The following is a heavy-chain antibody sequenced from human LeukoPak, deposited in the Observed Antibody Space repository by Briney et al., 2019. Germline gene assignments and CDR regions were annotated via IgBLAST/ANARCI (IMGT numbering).Heavy chain of an antibody. D-gene: IGHD2-2*01. CDR3: ARDLVGVVPAVGPFNY. J-gene: IGHJ4*02. CDR1: GFTFSSYE. Sequence: GGSLRLSCAASGFTFSSYEMNWVRQAPGKGLEWVSYISSSGSTIYYADSVKGRFTISRDNAKNPLYLQMNSLRAEDTAVYYCARDLVGVVPAVGPFNYWGQGTLVTVSS. CDR2: ISSSGSTI. V-gene: IGHV3-48*03.